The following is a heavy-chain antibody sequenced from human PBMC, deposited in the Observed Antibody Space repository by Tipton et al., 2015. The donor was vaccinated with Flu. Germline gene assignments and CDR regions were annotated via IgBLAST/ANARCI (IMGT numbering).Heavy chain of an antibody. V-gene: IGHV4-59*02. D-gene: IGHD3-10*01. J-gene: IGHJ4*02. CDR1: GGSVSRDY. CDR3: ARSYNSGAGSYYGY. CDR2: ILYSGIP. Sequence: TLSLTCIVSGGSVSRDYWSWIRQPPGKGLEWIGSILYSGIPRYNSSLKSRVSISVDASKNQFSLQLGSVSAADTAVYYCARSYNSGAGSYYGYWGQGTLVTVSS.